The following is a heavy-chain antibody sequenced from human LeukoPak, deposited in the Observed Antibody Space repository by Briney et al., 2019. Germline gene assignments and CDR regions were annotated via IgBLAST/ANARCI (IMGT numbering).Heavy chain of an antibody. CDR1: GGSISSSSYY. J-gene: IGHJ3*02. CDR2: IYSSGST. Sequence: TSETLSLTCTVSGGSISSSSYYWGWIRQPAGKGLEWIGRIYSSGSTNYNPSLKSRVTMSVDTSKNQFSLKLRSVTAADTALYYCARDVGAAPETDAFDIWGQGTMVTVSS. CDR3: ARDVGAAPETDAFDI. V-gene: IGHV4-61*02. D-gene: IGHD6-13*01.